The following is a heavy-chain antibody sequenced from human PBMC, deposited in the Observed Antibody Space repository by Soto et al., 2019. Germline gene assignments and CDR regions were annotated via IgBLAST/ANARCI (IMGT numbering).Heavy chain of an antibody. D-gene: IGHD2-15*01. Sequence: EVQLLESGGGLVQPGGSLRLSCAASGFTFNNYAMSWVRQAPGKGLEWVSTISSSGGSTYYADSVKGRFTISRDNSKNTAYLQMERLRGGDKAGYYCAEGGVEGYGMDVWGQGTTVTVSS. V-gene: IGHV3-23*01. J-gene: IGHJ6*02. CDR2: ISSSGGST. CDR3: AEGGVEGYGMDV. CDR1: GFTFNNYA.